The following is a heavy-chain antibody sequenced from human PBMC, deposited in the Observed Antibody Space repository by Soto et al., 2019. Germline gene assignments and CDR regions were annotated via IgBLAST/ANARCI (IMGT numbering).Heavy chain of an antibody. D-gene: IGHD3-9*01. CDR2: IIPIFGTA. V-gene: IGHV1-69*13. CDR1: GGTFSSYA. J-gene: IGHJ4*02. Sequence: ASVKVSCKASGGTFSSYAISWVRQAPGQGLEWMGGIIPIFGTANYAQKFQGRVTITADESTSTAYMELSSLRSEDTAVYYCARGAYYDILTGYPLGFDYWGQGTLVTVSS. CDR3: ARGAYYDILTGYPLGFDY.